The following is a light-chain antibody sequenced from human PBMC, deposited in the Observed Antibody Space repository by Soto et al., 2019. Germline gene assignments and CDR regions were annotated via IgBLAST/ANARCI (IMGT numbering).Light chain of an antibody. CDR1: SSDVGAYNY. J-gene: IGLJ1*01. Sequence: QSALTQPASVFGFPGQSIVIPCTGASSDVGAYNYVSWYQQHPGKAPKLIISEVSSRPSGVSSRFSGSKSGNTASLTISGLQAEDEAEYYCSSYSSVSTYVFGTGTKVTVL. V-gene: IGLV2-14*01. CDR3: SSYSSVSTYV. CDR2: EVS.